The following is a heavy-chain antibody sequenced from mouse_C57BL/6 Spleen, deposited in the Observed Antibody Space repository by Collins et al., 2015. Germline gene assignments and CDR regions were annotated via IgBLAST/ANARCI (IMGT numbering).Heavy chain of an antibody. J-gene: IGHJ1*03. Sequence: QVQLQQSGPELVKPGASVKISCKASGYAFSSSWMNWAKQRPGKGLEWIGRIYPGDGDTNYNGKFKGKATLTADKSSSTAYMQLSSLTSEDSAVYFCARWKDYDDWYFDVWGTGTTVTVSS. CDR1: GYAFSSSW. D-gene: IGHD2-4*01. CDR3: ARWKDYDDWYFDV. V-gene: IGHV1-82*01. CDR2: IYPGDGDT.